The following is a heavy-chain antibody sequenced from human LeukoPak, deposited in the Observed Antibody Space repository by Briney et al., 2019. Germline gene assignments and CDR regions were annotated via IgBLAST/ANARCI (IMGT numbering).Heavy chain of an antibody. CDR1: GFTFSDYY. J-gene: IGHJ4*02. V-gene: IGHV4-59*01. CDR3: TRVASHGYSDY. Sequence: GSLRLSCAASGFTFSDYYMSWIRQPPGKGLEWIGYIHYTGLTKYNPSLQSRLTISMDTSENQFSLRLSSVIAADTAVYYCTRVASHGYSDYWGQGMLVTVSS. CDR2: IHYTGLT.